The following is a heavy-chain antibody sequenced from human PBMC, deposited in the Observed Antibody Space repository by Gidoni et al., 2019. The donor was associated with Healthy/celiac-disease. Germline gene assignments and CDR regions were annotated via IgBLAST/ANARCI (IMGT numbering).Heavy chain of an antibody. Sequence: EVQLVESGGGLVKPGGSQRLSCAASGFPFSSYSMNWVRQAPGKGLEWVSSISSSSSYIYYADSVKGRFTISRDNAKNSLYLQMNSLRAEDTAVYYCARDSITMIVGGAYYFDYWGQGTLVTVSS. J-gene: IGHJ4*02. V-gene: IGHV3-21*01. CDR1: GFPFSSYS. CDR2: ISSSSSYI. D-gene: IGHD3-22*01. CDR3: ARDSITMIVGGAYYFDY.